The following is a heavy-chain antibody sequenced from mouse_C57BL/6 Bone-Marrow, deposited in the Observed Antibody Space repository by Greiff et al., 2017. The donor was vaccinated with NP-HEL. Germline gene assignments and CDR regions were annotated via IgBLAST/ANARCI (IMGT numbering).Heavy chain of an antibody. Sequence: EVKLVESGGGLVQPKGSLKLSCAASGFSFNTYAMNWVRQAPGQGLEWVARIRSKSNNYATYYADSVKDRFTISRDDSESMLYLQMNNLKTEDTAMYYCVRQGYHYGSIYFDYWGQGTTLTVSS. CDR1: GFSFNTYA. V-gene: IGHV10-1*01. CDR2: IRSKSNNYAT. CDR3: VRQGYHYGSIYFDY. D-gene: IGHD1-1*01. J-gene: IGHJ2*01.